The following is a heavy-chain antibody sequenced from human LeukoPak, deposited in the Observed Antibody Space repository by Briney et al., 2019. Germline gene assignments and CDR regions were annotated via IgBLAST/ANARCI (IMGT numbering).Heavy chain of an antibody. V-gene: IGHV4-34*01. Sequence: SETLSLTCAVYGGSFSGYYWSWIRQPPGKGLEWIGEINHSGSTNYNPSLKSRVTISVDTSKNQFSLKLSSVTAADTAVYYCARTPGYSSSWYLGYYYYMDVWGKGTTVTVSS. D-gene: IGHD6-13*01. CDR3: ARTPGYSSSWYLGYYYYMDV. CDR2: INHSGST. CDR1: GGSFSGYY. J-gene: IGHJ6*03.